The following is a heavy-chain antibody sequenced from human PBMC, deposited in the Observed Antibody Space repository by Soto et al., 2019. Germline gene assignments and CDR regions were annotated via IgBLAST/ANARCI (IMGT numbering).Heavy chain of an antibody. V-gene: IGHV1-3*01. CDR3: ASSSHGGSLPTFDD. CDR1: RDAFKFRS. CDR2: INAGNGNT. D-gene: IGHD4-17*01. Sequence: APVTVSCPACRDAFKFRSIHCARQAPGQRLEWMGWINAGNGNTKYSQKFQGRVTITRDTSASTAYMELSSLRSEDTAVYDCASSSHGGSLPTFDDWGQGPLVPFSS. J-gene: IGHJ4*02.